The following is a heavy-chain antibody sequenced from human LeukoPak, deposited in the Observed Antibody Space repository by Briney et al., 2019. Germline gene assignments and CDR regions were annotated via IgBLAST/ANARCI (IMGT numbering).Heavy chain of an antibody. D-gene: IGHD3-10*01. CDR3: TRGYYNLY. J-gene: IGHJ4*02. V-gene: IGHV3-49*04. CDR1: RFTFGDYS. Sequence: GGPLRLSCTASRFTFGDYSMSRVRQAPGKGLEWVGFIRSKAYGATTEYAASVKGRFTISRDDSKSIAYLQMNSLKTDDTAVYYCTRGYYNLYWGQGTLVTVSS. CDR2: IRSKAYGATT.